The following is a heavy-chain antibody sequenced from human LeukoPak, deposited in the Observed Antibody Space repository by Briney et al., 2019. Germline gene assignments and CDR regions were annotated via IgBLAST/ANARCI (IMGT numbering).Heavy chain of an antibody. J-gene: IGHJ4*02. D-gene: IGHD1-26*01. Sequence: SETLSLTCTVSGGSISSYYWSWVRQPPGEGREWIGYIYYSGGTNYNPSLKSRVTISGATSKDQSSLKRSFWTAADTAVYYCARGRGELRGLWGQGTLVTVSS. CDR3: ARGRGELRGL. CDR1: GGSISSYY. V-gene: IGHV4-59*01. CDR2: IYYSGGT.